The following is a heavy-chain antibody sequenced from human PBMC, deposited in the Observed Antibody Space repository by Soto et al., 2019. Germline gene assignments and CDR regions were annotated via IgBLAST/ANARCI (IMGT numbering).Heavy chain of an antibody. CDR3: AKDLRPNLATHYYCYYYGMDV. V-gene: IGHV3-23*01. CDR1: GFTFSSYA. Sequence: EVQLLESGGGLVQPGGSLRLSCAASGFTFSSYAMSWVRQAPGKGLEWVSAISGSGGSTYYADSVKGRFTISRDNSKNTLYLQMNSLRAEDTAVYYCAKDLRPNLATHYYCYYYGMDVWGQGTSVTVSS. CDR2: ISGSGGST. J-gene: IGHJ6*02. D-gene: IGHD6-25*01.